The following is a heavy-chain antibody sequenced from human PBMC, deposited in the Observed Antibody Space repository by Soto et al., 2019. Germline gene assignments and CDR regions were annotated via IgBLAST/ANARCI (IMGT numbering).Heavy chain of an antibody. D-gene: IGHD2-21*02. V-gene: IGHV3-48*02. CDR3: ARDKLPFPMVTAYKYYYYGMDV. CDR2: ISSSSSTI. J-gene: IGHJ6*02. Sequence: GGSLRLSCAASGFTFSSYSMNWVRQAPGKGLEWVSYISSSSSTIYYADSVKGRFTISRDNAKNSLYLQMNSLRDEDTAVYYCARDKLPFPMVTAYKYYYYGMDVWGQGTTVTVSS. CDR1: GFTFSSYS.